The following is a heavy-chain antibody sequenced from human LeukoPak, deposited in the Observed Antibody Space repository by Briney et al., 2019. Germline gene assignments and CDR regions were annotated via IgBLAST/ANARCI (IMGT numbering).Heavy chain of an antibody. Sequence: GGSLRLSCVVTGFTFTNYAMSWFCQAPGKGLEWVSAISYSGGSTYYADSVKGRFTISRDDSKNTLYLQMNSLRAEDTAVYYCAKDRRLPWDYFDSWGQGTLVTVSS. CDR1: GFTFTNYA. J-gene: IGHJ4*02. V-gene: IGHV3-23*01. D-gene: IGHD5-18*01. CDR2: ISYSGGST. CDR3: AKDRRLPWDYFDS.